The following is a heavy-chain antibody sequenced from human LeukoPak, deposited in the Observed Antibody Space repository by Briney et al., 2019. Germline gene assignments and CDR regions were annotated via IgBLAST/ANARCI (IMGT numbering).Heavy chain of an antibody. CDR3: ATPELYDYVWGNYAFDI. Sequence: ASVKASCKASGYTFTSYDINWVRQAPGNGLEWMGGFDPEDGETIYAQKFQGRVTMTEDTSTDTAYMELSSLRSEDTAVYYCATPELYDYVWGNYAFDIWGQGTMVTVSS. J-gene: IGHJ3*02. CDR2: FDPEDGET. D-gene: IGHD3-16*01. CDR1: GYTFTSYD. V-gene: IGHV1-24*01.